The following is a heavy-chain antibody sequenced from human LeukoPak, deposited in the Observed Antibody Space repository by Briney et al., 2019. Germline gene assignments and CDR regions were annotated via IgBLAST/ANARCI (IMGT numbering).Heavy chain of an antibody. J-gene: IGHJ4*02. CDR2: ISAYNGNT. D-gene: IGHD3-10*01. V-gene: IGHV1-18*01. CDR1: GYTVTSYG. Sequence: ASVKVSCKASGYTVTSYGISWVRQAPGQGLEWMGWISAYNGNTNYAQKLQGRVTMTTDTSTSTAYMELRSLRSDDTAVYYCARGTYYYGSGRGGPFDYWGQGTLVTVSS. CDR3: ARGTYYYGSGRGGPFDY.